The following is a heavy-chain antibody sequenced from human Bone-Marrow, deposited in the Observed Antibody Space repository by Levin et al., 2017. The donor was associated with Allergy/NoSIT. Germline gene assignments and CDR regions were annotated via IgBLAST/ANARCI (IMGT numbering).Heavy chain of an antibody. V-gene: IGHV1-18*01. D-gene: IGHD4-17*01. CDR3: ARGGWAGDLDY. CDR2: ISASNGHT. J-gene: IGHJ4*02. CDR1: GYTFTTYG. Sequence: ASVKVSCRASGYTFTTYGFNWVRQAPGQGLEWMGWISASNGHTKYPQKLQGRVTMTTDTSTSTVYMELKSLISDDTAVYYCARGGWAGDLDYWGQGTLVTVSS.